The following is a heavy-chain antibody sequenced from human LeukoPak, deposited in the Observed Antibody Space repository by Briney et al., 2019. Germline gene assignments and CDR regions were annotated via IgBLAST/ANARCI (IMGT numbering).Heavy chain of an antibody. CDR2: VNPNSGNT. CDR3: ATSSRVIIPFDH. Sequence: GASVKVSCKASGYTFTSYEINWVRQATGRGLEWMGWVNPNSGNTGYAQKFQGRVTMTEDTSTDTAYMELSSLRSEDTAVHYRATSSRVIIPFDHWGQGTLVTVSS. V-gene: IGHV1-8*01. D-gene: IGHD3-3*01. CDR1: GYTFTSYE. J-gene: IGHJ4*02.